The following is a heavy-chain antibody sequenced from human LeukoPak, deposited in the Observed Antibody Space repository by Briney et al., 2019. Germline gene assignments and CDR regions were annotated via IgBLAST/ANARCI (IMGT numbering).Heavy chain of an antibody. V-gene: IGHV4-39*01. D-gene: IGHD4-17*01. J-gene: IGHJ4*02. CDR3: ASSLRSDDY. CDR1: GGSIGSSSYY. CDR2: IYYSGTT. Sequence: SETLSLTCTVSGGSIGSSSYYWGWIRQPPGKGLEWIGSIYYSGTTYYNPSLKSRVTISVDTSKNQFSLKLSSVTAADTAVYYCASSLRSDDYWGQGTLVTVSS.